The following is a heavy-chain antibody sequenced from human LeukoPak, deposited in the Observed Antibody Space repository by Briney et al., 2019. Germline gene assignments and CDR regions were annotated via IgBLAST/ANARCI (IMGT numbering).Heavy chain of an antibody. J-gene: IGHJ4*02. CDR1: GYSISSGYY. Sequence: SETLSLTCTVSGYSISSGYYWGWIRQPAGKGLEWIGRIYTSGSTNYNPSLKSRVTMSVDTSKNQFSLKLSSVTAADTAVYYCARDRLDTAMVTPFDYWGQGTLVTVSS. CDR3: ARDRLDTAMVTPFDY. V-gene: IGHV4-4*07. D-gene: IGHD5-18*01. CDR2: IYTSGST.